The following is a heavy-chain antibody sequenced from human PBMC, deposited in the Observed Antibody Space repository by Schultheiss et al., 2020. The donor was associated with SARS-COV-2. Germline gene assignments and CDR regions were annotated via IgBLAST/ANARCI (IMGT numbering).Heavy chain of an antibody. CDR3: AKDYYDSSGYYYYYGMDV. CDR2: ISGSGGST. V-gene: IGHV3-23*01. CDR1: GFTFSSYW. J-gene: IGHJ6*02. Sequence: GGSLRLSCAASGFTFSSYWMHWVRQAPGKGLVWVSAISGSGGSTYYADSVKGRFTISRDNSKNTLYLQMNSLRAEDTAVYYCAKDYYDSSGYYYYYGMDVWGQGTTVTVSS. D-gene: IGHD3-22*01.